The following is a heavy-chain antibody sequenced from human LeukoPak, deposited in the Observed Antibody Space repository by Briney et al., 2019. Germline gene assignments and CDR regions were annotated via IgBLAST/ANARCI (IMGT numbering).Heavy chain of an antibody. CDR1: GGSISNYY. Sequence: SETLSLTCTVSGGSISNYYWSWIRQPPGKGLEWIGYIYYSGSTNYNPSLRSRVTISVDTSKNQFSLKLSSVTAADTAVYYCARSHGSGSYFNLNDYWGQGNLVTVSS. CDR3: ARSHGSGSYFNLNDY. D-gene: IGHD3-10*01. CDR2: IYYSGST. V-gene: IGHV4-59*01. J-gene: IGHJ4*02.